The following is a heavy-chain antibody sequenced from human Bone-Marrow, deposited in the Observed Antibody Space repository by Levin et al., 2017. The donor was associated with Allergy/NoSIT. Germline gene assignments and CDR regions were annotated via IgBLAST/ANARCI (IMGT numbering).Heavy chain of an antibody. Sequence: GGSLRLSCAASGFTFSSYAMSWVRQAPGKGLEWVSTISSSGGSTYYTDSVKGRFTISRDNSKNTLYLQMNSLRAEDTAVYYCAKGIAVGATKGDYWGQGALVTVSS. V-gene: IGHV3-23*01. D-gene: IGHD1-26*01. CDR3: AKGIAVGATKGDY. J-gene: IGHJ4*02. CDR2: ISSSGGST. CDR1: GFTFSSYA.